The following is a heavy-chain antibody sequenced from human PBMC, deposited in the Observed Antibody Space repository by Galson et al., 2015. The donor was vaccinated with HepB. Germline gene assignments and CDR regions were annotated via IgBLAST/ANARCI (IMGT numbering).Heavy chain of an antibody. V-gene: IGHV1-18*01. J-gene: IGHJ4*02. D-gene: IGHD2-15*01. CDR3: ARKHLGSCRYTDWWFFDY. CDR1: GYRFSNYG. CDR2: ISVYNDNT. Sequence: VKVSCKASGYRFSNYGISWVRQAPGQGLEWLGWISVYNDNTNYAQKMQGRVTMTTDTSTNTACMELRSLRSDDTAVYYCARKHLGSCRYTDWWFFDYWGQGTLVTVSS.